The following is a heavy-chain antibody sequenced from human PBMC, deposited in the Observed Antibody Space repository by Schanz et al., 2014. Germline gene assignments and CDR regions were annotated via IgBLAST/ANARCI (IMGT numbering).Heavy chain of an antibody. D-gene: IGHD3-16*01. CDR1: GDSISTYS. CDR2: INYSGST. J-gene: IGHJ6*02. Sequence: QVQLQESGPGLVKPSETLSLTCTVSGDSISTYSWNWVRQAPGKGLEWIGYINYSGSTNYIPSLKSRVTISVDTSKNQFSLRLNSVIAADTAVYYCARGGGGWNFYRMDVWGQGTTVTVSS. V-gene: IGHV4-59*01. CDR3: ARGGGGWNFYRMDV.